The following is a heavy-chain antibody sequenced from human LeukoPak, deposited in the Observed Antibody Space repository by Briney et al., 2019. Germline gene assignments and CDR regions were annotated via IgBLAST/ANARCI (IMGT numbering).Heavy chain of an antibody. CDR3: GRHSYRGWLQFFDY. J-gene: IGHJ4*02. CDR2: INHSGST. D-gene: IGHD5-24*01. CDR1: GGSFSGYY. Sequence: SETLSLTCAVYGGSFSGYYWSWIRQPPGKGLEWIGEINHSGSTNYNPSLKSRVTISVDTSKNQFSLKLSSVTAADTAVYYCGRHSYRGWLQFFDYWGQGIRVTVSS. V-gene: IGHV4-34*01.